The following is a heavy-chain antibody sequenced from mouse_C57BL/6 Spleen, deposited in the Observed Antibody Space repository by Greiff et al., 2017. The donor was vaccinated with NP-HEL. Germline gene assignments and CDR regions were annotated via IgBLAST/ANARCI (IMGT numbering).Heavy chain of an antibody. D-gene: IGHD2-5*01. J-gene: IGHJ3*01. CDR3: ARHEDYSNYVTTWFAY. CDR1: GFTFSSYG. V-gene: IGHV5-6*01. CDR2: ISSGGSYT. Sequence: EVQLVESGGDLVKPGGSLKLSCAASGFTFSSYGLSWVRQTPDKSLEWVATISSGGSYTYYPDSVKGRFTISRDNAKNTLYMQMSSLKSEDTAMYYCARHEDYSNYVTTWFAYWGQGTLVTVSA.